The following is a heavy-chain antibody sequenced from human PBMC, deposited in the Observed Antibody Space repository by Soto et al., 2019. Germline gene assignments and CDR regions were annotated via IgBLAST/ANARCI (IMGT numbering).Heavy chain of an antibody. J-gene: IGHJ5*02. CDR1: GGSFSGYY. D-gene: IGHD3-3*01. CDR3: ARSPLRTSITIFGVVTDNNWFDP. Sequence: QVQLQQWGAGLLKPSETLSLTCAVYGGSFSGYYWSWIRQPPGKGLEWIGEINHSGSTNYNPSLKSRVTISVDTSKNQCTLKLSAVIAADMAVYFCARSPLRTSITIFGVVTDNNWFDPWGQGTLVTVSS. CDR2: INHSGST. V-gene: IGHV4-34*01.